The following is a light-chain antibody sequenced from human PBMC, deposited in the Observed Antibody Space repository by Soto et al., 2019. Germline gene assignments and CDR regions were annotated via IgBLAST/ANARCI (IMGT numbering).Light chain of an antibody. CDR2: LGS. CDR1: QSLLHSNGYNY. V-gene: IGKV2-28*01. J-gene: IGKJ5*01. Sequence: DIVMTQSPLSLPVTPGEQASISCRSSQSLLHSNGYNYLDWYLQKAGKSPPLLIYLGSNRASGVSDRFSGSGSGADFTLKSSRVEAEDVGVYYCMDALQPLTFGQGTRLEIK. CDR3: MDALQPLT.